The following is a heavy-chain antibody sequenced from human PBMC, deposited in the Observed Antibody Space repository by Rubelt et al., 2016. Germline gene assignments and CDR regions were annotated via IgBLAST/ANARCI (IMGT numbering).Heavy chain of an antibody. D-gene: IGHD3-3*01. CDR2: ISGSGGST. V-gene: IGHV3-23*01. J-gene: IGHJ4*02. CDR3: AKGGANYDFWSGFDY. Sequence: MNWVRQAPGKGLEWVSVISGSGGSTYYADSVKGRSTISRDNSKNTLYLQMNSPRAEDTAVYYCAKGGANYDFWSGFDYWGQGTLVTVSS.